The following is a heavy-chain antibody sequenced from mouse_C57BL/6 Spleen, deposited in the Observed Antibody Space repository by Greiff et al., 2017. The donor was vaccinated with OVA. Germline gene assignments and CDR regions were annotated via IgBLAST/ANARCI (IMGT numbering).Heavy chain of an antibody. J-gene: IGHJ3*01. V-gene: IGHV3-6*01. CDR2: ISYDGSN. CDR3: ARWLPLAY. Sequence: EVKLMESGPGLVKPSQSLSLTCSVTGYSITSGYYWNWIRQFPGNKLEWMGYISYDGSNNYNPSLKNRISITRDTSKNQFFLKLNSVTTEDTATCYCARWLPLAYWGQGTLVTVSA. CDR1: GYSITSGYY. D-gene: IGHD2-2*01.